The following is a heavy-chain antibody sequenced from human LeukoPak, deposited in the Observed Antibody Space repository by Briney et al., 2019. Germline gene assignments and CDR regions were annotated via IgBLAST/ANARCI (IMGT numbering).Heavy chain of an antibody. V-gene: IGHV3-64*01. D-gene: IGHD2-8*01. CDR1: GFTFSSYG. Sequence: GGSLRLSCAASGFTFSSYGMHWVRQAPGKGLEYVSGISSNGGSTYHANSVKGRFTISRDNSKNTLYLQMGSLRAEDMALYYCAREYCTNGVCYKRFDYWGQGTLVTVSS. CDR2: ISSNGGST. CDR3: AREYCTNGVCYKRFDY. J-gene: IGHJ4*02.